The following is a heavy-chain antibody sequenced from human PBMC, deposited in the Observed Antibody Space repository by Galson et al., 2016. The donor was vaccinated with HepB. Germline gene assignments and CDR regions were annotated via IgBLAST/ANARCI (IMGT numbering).Heavy chain of an antibody. J-gene: IGHJ6*04. Sequence: SLRLSCADSGFIFRSYAMNWVRQAPGKGLEWLAVISNDGSNKYFAVSVKGRFTISRDNSKNTLYLQMNSLRAEDTAVYYCARFIASPWNDYYYYGMDVWGKGTTVTVSS. CDR2: ISNDGSNK. CDR3: ARFIASPWNDYYYYGMDV. CDR1: GFIFRSYA. V-gene: IGHV3-30-3*01. D-gene: IGHD1-1*01.